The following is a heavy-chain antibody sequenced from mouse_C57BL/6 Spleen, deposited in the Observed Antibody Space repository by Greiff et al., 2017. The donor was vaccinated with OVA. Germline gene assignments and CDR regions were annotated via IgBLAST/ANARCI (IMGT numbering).Heavy chain of an antibody. CDR2: IYPGVGDT. D-gene: IGHD1-1*01. Sequence: QVQLQQSGPELVKPGASVKISCKASGYAFSSSWMNWVKQRPGKGLEWIGRIYPGVGDTNYNGKFTGKATLTADKSSNTAYMQLSSLTSEDSAVYFCARDYGSSYGYFDVWGTGTTVTVSS. J-gene: IGHJ1*03. CDR3: ARDYGSSYGYFDV. V-gene: IGHV1-82*01. CDR1: GYAFSSSW.